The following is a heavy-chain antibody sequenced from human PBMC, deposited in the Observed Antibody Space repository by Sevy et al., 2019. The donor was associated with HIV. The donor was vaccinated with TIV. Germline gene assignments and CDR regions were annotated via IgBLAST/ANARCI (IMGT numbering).Heavy chain of an antibody. CDR2: ISSSSSYI. CDR3: ARSLGNYYGSGTYQEDWFDP. D-gene: IGHD3-10*01. CDR1: GFTFSIYT. Sequence: GGSLRLSCAASGFTFSIYTMNWVRQAPGKGLEWVSSISSSSSYIYYTDSVKGRFSISRDNAMNALFLQMNSLRAEDTAVYYCARSLGNYYGSGTYQEDWFDPWGQGTLVTVSS. J-gene: IGHJ5*02. V-gene: IGHV3-21*01.